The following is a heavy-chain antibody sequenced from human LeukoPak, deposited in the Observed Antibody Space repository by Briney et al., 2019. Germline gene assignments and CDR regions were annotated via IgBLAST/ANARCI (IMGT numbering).Heavy chain of an antibody. J-gene: IGHJ4*02. CDR3: AKDTKGGYFDWLLTYFDY. Sequence: PGRSLRLSCAGSGFTFEDYAMHWVRQAPGKGLEWVSGISWNSGSIGYADSVKGRFTISRDNAKNSLYLQMNSLRAEDTALYYCAKDTKGGYFDWLLTYFDYWGQGTLVTVSS. CDR2: ISWNSGSI. V-gene: IGHV3-9*01. D-gene: IGHD3-9*01. CDR1: GFTFEDYA.